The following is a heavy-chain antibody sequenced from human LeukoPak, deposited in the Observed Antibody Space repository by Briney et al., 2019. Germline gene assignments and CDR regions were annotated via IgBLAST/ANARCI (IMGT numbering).Heavy chain of an antibody. CDR2: IYYSGST. V-gene: IGHV4-31*03. J-gene: IGHJ4*02. CDR1: GDSISSGGYY. Sequence: SETLSLTCTVSGDSISSGGYYWSWIRQHPGKGLEWIGYIYYSGSTYYNASLKSRVTISVDTSKNQFSLKLSSVTAADTAVYYCARVPGGRYYDTSGYYPYYFDYWGQGTLVTVSS. D-gene: IGHD3-22*01. CDR3: ARVPGGRYYDTSGYYPYYFDY.